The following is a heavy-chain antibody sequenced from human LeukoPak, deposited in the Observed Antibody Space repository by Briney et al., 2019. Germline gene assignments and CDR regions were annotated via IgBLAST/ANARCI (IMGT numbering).Heavy chain of an antibody. CDR2: IIPIFGTA. CDR3: ARGHGLVDEAFVDY. V-gene: IGHV1-69*13. J-gene: IGHJ4*02. CDR1: GGTFSSYA. D-gene: IGHD6-19*01. Sequence: SVKVSCKASGGTFSSYAISWVRQAPGQGLEWMGGIIPIFGTANYAQKFQGRVTITADESTSTAYMELSSLRSEDTAVYSCARGHGLVDEAFVDYWGQGTLVTVSS.